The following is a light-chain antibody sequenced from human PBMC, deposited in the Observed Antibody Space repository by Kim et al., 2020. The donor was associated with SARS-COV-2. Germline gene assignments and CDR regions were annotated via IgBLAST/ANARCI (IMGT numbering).Light chain of an antibody. V-gene: IGKV1-33*01. CDR1: QDITKY. J-gene: IGKJ4*01. Sequence: DIQMTQSPSSLSASVGDRVTITCQASQDITKYLNWYQQKPGKAPKLLISDASNLETGVPPRFSGSGSGTDFTFTISSLQPEDIATYYCEQFNRRLSFGGGTKVDIK. CDR3: EQFNRRLS. CDR2: DAS.